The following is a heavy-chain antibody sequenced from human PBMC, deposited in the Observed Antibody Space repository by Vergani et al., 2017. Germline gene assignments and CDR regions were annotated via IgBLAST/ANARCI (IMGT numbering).Heavy chain of an antibody. J-gene: IGHJ6*02. CDR1: GWSFSGYY. CDR3: CRVRRDDSSSYYNYYGMDV. D-gene: IGHD3-22*01. Sequence: QVQLQQWGAGLLKPSETLSLTCAVYGWSFSGYYWSWIRQPPGKGLDGMGEINHSGSTNYNPSLKSRVTISVDTPKNQFSLKLSSLTAADTAVYYSCRVRRDDSSSYYNYYGMDVWGQGTTVTVSS. V-gene: IGHV4-34*03. CDR2: INHSGST.